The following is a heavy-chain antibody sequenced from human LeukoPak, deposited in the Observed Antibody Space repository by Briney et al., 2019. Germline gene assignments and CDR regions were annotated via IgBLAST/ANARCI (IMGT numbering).Heavy chain of an antibody. CDR3: ARVARYCSSTSCYPLFDY. V-gene: IGHV4-30-4*08. D-gene: IGHD2-2*01. CDR1: GGSISSGDYY. J-gene: IGHJ4*02. CDR2: IYYSGST. Sequence: PSQTLSLTCTVSGGSISSGDYYWSWIRQPPGKGLEWIGYIYYSGSTYYNPSLKSRVTISVDTSKNQFSLKLSSVTAADTAVYYCARVARYCSSTSCYPLFDYWGQGTLVTVSS.